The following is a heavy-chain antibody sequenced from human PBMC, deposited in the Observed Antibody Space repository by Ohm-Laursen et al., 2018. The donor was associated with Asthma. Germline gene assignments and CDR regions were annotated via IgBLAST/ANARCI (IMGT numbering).Heavy chain of an antibody. J-gene: IGHJ4*02. Sequence: SSLRLSCAASGFTFSSYGMHWVRQAPGKGLEWVAVISYHGYNEYYLDSVKGRFTISRDNSKNTLYLQMNSLREEDTAVYYCARDFFFLRDFWSGLDYWGQGTLVTVSS. D-gene: IGHD3-3*01. CDR3: ARDFFFLRDFWSGLDY. V-gene: IGHV3-30*03. CDR1: GFTFSSYG. CDR2: ISYHGYNE.